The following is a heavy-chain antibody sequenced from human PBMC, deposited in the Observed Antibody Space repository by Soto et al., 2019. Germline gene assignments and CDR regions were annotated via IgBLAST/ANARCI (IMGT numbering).Heavy chain of an antibody. V-gene: IGHV3-23*01. CDR3: AKDWSMTTVTYFDY. CDR1: GFTFSSYA. Sequence: GVLRLSCAASGFTFSSYAMSWVRQAPGKGLEWVSAISGSGGSTYYADSVKGRFTISRDNSKNTLYLQMNSLRAEDTAVYYCAKDWSMTTVTYFDYWGQGTLVTVS. J-gene: IGHJ4*02. D-gene: IGHD4-17*01. CDR2: ISGSGGST.